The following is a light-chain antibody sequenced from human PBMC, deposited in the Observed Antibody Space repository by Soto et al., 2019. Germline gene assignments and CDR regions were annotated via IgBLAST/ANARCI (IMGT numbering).Light chain of an antibody. CDR1: SGHSSYA. CDR2: LSSDGSH. J-gene: IGLJ2*01. V-gene: IGLV4-69*01. Sequence: QLVLTQSPSASAPLGASVKLTCTLSSGHSSYAIAWHQQQPEKGPRYLMKLSSDGSHSKGDGIPDRFSGSSSGAERYLTISRLQSEDEADYSCQTWDTGARVVFGGGTKLTVL. CDR3: QTWDTGARVV.